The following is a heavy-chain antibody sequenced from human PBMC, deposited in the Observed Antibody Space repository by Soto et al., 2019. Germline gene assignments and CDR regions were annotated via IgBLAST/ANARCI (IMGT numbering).Heavy chain of an antibody. CDR3: ARGGGSGWYGDWFDP. D-gene: IGHD6-19*01. Sequence: PSETLSLTCAVYGGSFSGYYWSWIRQPPGKGLEWIGEINHSGSTNYNPSLKSRVTISVDTSKNQFSLKLSSVTAADTAVYYYARGGGSGWYGDWFDPWGQGTLVTVSS. J-gene: IGHJ5*02. V-gene: IGHV4-34*01. CDR1: GGSFSGYY. CDR2: INHSGST.